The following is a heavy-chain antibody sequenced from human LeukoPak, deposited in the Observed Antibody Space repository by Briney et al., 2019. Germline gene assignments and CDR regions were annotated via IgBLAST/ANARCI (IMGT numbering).Heavy chain of an antibody. V-gene: IGHV3-66*01. CDR2: IYSGGST. CDR1: GFTVSSNY. Sequence: PGGSLRLSCAASGFTVSSNYMSWVRQAPGKGLEWVSVIYSGGSTYYADSVKGRFTISRDNSKNTLDLQMSSLRAEDTAEYYCARSNTVTSNYYYGMDVWGQGTTVTVSS. D-gene: IGHD4-11*01. J-gene: IGHJ6*02. CDR3: ARSNTVTSNYYYGMDV.